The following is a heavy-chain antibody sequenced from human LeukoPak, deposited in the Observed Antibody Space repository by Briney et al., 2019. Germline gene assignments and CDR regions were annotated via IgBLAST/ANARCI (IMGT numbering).Heavy chain of an antibody. CDR1: GFTFSSYA. Sequence: GGSLRLSCAASGFTFSSYAMSWVRQAPGKGLEWVSAISGSGGSTYYADSVKGRFTISRDNSRNTLYLQMNSLRAEDTAVYYCARRQIAAAGTVTPWFDPWGQGTLVTVSS. J-gene: IGHJ5*02. CDR3: ARRQIAAAGTVTPWFDP. D-gene: IGHD6-13*01. V-gene: IGHV3-23*01. CDR2: ISGSGGST.